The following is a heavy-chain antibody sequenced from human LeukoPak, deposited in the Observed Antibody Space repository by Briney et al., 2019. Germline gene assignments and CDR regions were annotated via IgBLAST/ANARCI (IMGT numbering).Heavy chain of an antibody. V-gene: IGHV4-34*01. CDR2: INHSGST. CDR3: ARVELEKYSSGWYSLDY. J-gene: IGHJ4*02. D-gene: IGHD6-19*01. Sequence: SETLSLTCAVYGGSFSGYYWSWIRQPPGKGLEWIGEINHSGSTNYNPSLKSRVTISVDKSKNQFSLKLSSVTAADTAVYYCARVELEKYSSGWYSLDYWGQGTLVTVSS. CDR1: GGSFSGYY.